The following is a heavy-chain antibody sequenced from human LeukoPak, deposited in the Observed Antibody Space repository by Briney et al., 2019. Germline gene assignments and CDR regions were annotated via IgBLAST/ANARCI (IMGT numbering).Heavy chain of an antibody. J-gene: IGHJ6*02. CDR2: ILHDGNNK. D-gene: IGHD3-10*01. Sequence: PGGSLRLSCAASGFTFSTYWMSWVRQAPGKGLEWVSGILHDGNNKYFADSVKGRFTVSRDNSKNTVYLQMNSLLPEDTAVYYCARGPGVTGGMDVWGQGTTVTVSS. V-gene: IGHV3-30-3*01. CDR1: GFTFSTYW. CDR3: ARGPGVTGGMDV.